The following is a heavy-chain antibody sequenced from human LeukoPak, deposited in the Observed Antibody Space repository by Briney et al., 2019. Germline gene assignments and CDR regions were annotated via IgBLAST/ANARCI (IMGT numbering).Heavy chain of an antibody. CDR1: GYPFTGHI. J-gene: IGHJ4*02. Sequence: GASVKVSCKASGYPFTGHIMHWARQAPGQGLEWMGWINPDTGGTNYAQNFQGRVTMTRDTSISTAYMELTRLTSDDTAVYYCTRPEYKYGYVLDYWGQGTLVTVSS. CDR2: INPDTGGT. V-gene: IGHV1-2*02. CDR3: TRPEYKYGYVLDY. D-gene: IGHD5-18*01.